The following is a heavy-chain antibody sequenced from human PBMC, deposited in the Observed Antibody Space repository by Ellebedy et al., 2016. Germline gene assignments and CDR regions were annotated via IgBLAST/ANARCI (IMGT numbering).Heavy chain of an antibody. CDR2: IIPIFGTA. Sequence: SVKVSCXASGGTFSSYAISWVRQAPGQGLEWMGGIIPIFGTANYAQKFQGRVTITADESTSTAYMELSSLRSEDTAVYYCATEIQFDWLFKYHYWGQGTLVTVSS. CDR3: ATEIQFDWLFKYHY. J-gene: IGHJ4*02. V-gene: IGHV1-69*13. CDR1: GGTFSSYA. D-gene: IGHD3-9*01.